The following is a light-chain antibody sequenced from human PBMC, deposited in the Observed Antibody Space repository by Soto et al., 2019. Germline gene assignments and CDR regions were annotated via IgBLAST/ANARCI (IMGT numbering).Light chain of an antibody. Sequence: DIQMTQSPSSLSASVGDRVTITCRASQSISSYLNWYQQKPGKAPELLIYAASSLQSGVPSRFSGSGSGTDFTLTISRLQPEDFATYYCQQSYSTWTFGQGTKVEIK. CDR3: QQSYSTWT. CDR2: AAS. CDR1: QSISSY. V-gene: IGKV1-39*01. J-gene: IGKJ1*01.